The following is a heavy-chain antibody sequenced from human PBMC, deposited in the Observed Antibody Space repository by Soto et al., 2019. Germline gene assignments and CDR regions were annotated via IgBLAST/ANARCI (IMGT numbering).Heavy chain of an antibody. J-gene: IGHJ4*02. CDR3: ARGVHYDSSGYYYFY. CDR1: GGTFNNYA. V-gene: IGHV1-69*01. D-gene: IGHD3-22*01. Sequence: QVHLVQSGAEVKKPGSSVKVSCKASGGTFNNYAISWVRQAPGQGLEWMGGIIPLFGTPNYAQKFQGRVTITADESTSTAYMELRGLSSEDTAVYYCARGVHYDSSGYYYFYWGQGTLVTVSS. CDR2: IIPLFGTP.